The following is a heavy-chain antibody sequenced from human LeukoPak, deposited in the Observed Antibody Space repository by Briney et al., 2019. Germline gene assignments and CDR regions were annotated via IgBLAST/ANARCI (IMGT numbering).Heavy chain of an antibody. CDR2: ISGSGGST. J-gene: IGHJ4*02. V-gene: IGHV3-23*01. CDR3: AREETYYYGSGSYSRRYYFDY. Sequence: PGGSLRLSCAAYGFTFSSYAMSWVRQAPGKGLEWVSAISGSGGSTYYADSVKGRFTISRDNSKNTLYLQMNSLRAEDTAVYYCAREETYYYGSGSYSRRYYFDYWGQGTLVTVSS. D-gene: IGHD3-10*01. CDR1: GFTFSSYA.